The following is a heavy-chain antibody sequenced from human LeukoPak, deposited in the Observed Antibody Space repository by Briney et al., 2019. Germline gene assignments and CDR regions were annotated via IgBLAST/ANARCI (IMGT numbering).Heavy chain of an antibody. J-gene: IGHJ5*01. CDR3: ARDGSKSCSGGSCYLNWFDS. D-gene: IGHD2-15*01. CDR1: GFSFSDYW. CDR2: INQDGSEE. V-gene: IGHV3-7*01. Sequence: PGGSLRLSCGASGFSFSDYWMTWVRQAPGKGLEWVANINQDGSEEYYVASVKGRFTISRDNAKNSLYLQMTSLRAEDTAVYYCARDGSKSCSGGSCYLNWFDSWGQGTLVTVSS.